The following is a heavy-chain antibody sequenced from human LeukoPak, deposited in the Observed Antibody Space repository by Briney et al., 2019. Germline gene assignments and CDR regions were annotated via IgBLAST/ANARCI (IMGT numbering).Heavy chain of an antibody. CDR1: GGSISSYY. CDR2: IYTSGST. J-gene: IGHJ3*02. D-gene: IGHD3-22*01. CDR3: ARQGASRERDAGAYYYDSSGYYYSLFAFDI. Sequence: SETLSLTCTVSGGSISSYYWSWIRQPPGKGLEWIGYIYTSGSTNYNPSLKSRVTISVDTSKNQFSLKLSSVTAADTAVYYCARQGASRERDAGAYYYDSSGYYYSLFAFDIWGQGTMVTVSS. V-gene: IGHV4-4*09.